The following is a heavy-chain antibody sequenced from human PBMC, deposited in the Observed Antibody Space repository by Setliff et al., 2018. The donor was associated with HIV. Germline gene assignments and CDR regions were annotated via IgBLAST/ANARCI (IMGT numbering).Heavy chain of an antibody. CDR3: ARTLRAAAMGYFDY. Sequence: SETLSLTCKVSGDSISSGGYYWTWIRKPAGKGLEWIGHIYTSGNTNYNPSLKSRVSISVATSKNQFFLTLTSVTAADTAVYYCARTLRAAAMGYFDYWGQGTLVTVSS. D-gene: IGHD5-18*01. CDR1: GDSISSGGYY. V-gene: IGHV4-61*09. CDR2: IYTSGNT. J-gene: IGHJ4*02.